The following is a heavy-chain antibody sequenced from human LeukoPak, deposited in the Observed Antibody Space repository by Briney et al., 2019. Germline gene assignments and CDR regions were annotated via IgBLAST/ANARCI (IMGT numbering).Heavy chain of an antibody. J-gene: IGHJ5*02. CDR1: GYTLTELP. Sequence: ASVKVSCKVSGYTLTELPMHWVRQAPGKGLEWMGGFDPEDGETIYAQKFQGRVTMTEDTSTDTAYMELSSLRSEDTAVYYCATDEIKYGVRGVISRWFDPWGQGTLVTVSS. D-gene: IGHD3-10*01. V-gene: IGHV1-24*01. CDR3: ATDEIKYGVRGVISRWFDP. CDR2: FDPEDGET.